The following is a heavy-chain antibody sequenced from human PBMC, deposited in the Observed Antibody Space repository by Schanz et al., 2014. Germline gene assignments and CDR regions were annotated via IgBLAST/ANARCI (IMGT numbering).Heavy chain of an antibody. CDR2: ISSSSSTI. CDR3: ARGGATRFDY. V-gene: IGHV3-48*02. D-gene: IGHD1-26*01. CDR1: GFTFSSYS. J-gene: IGHJ4*02. Sequence: EVQLVESGGGLVQPGGSLRLSCAASGFTFSSYSMNWVRQAPGKGLEWVSYISSSSSTIYYADSVKGRFTISRDNAKKAMYLQMNSLGDEDTAVYYCARGGATRFDYWGQGTLVTVSS.